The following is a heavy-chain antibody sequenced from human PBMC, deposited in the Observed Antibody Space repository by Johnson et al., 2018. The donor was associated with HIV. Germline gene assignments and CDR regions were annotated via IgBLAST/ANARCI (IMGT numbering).Heavy chain of an antibody. CDR1: GFTFSSYD. CDR3: ARGLGGYYDFWSGYPWDAFDI. D-gene: IGHD3-3*01. Sequence: VQLVESGGGVVQPGGSLRLSCAASGFTFSSYDMHWVRQATGKGLEWVSAIGTAGDTYYPGSVKGRFTISREHAKNSLYLPLNSLRAGDTAVYYCARGLGGYYDFWSGYPWDAFDIWGQGTMVTVSS. V-gene: IGHV3-13*01. J-gene: IGHJ3*02. CDR2: IGTAGDT.